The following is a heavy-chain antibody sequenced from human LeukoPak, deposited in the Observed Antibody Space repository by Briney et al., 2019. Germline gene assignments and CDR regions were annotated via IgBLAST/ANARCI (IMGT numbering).Heavy chain of an antibody. Sequence: GGSLRLSCAVSGFTVSSNYMSWVRQAPGKGLEWVSVLYSGGNTYYADSVKGRFTISRDNSKNTLYLQMNSLRAEDTAVYYCARYDGGSGPSDYWGQGTLVTVSS. CDR3: ARYDGGSGPSDY. J-gene: IGHJ4*02. CDR1: GFTVSSNY. V-gene: IGHV3-53*01. D-gene: IGHD3-10*01. CDR2: LYSGGNT.